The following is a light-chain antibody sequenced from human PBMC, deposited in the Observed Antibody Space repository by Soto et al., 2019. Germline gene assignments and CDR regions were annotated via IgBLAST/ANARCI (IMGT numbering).Light chain of an antibody. J-gene: IGLJ1*01. CDR1: SSDVGGYNY. V-gene: IGLV2-14*01. Sequence: QSALTQPPSVSGSPGQSITISCTGTSSDVGGYNYVSWYQQHPGKAPKLMIYDVSNRPSGVSNRFSGSKSGNTASLTISGLQAEDEADYSCSSYSSSSTEVFGTGTKLTVL. CDR2: DVS. CDR3: SSYSSSSTEV.